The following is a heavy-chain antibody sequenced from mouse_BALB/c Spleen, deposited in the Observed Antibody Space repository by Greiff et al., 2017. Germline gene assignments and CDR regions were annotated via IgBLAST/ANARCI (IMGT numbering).Heavy chain of an antibody. CDR3: ARGDGGFDY. J-gene: IGHJ2*01. V-gene: IGHV5-17*02. Sequence: EVKVVESGGGLVQPGGSRKLSCAASGFTFSSFGMHWVRQAPEKGLEWVAYISSGSSTIYYADTVKGRFTISRDNPKNTLFLQMTSLRSEDTAMYYCARGDGGFDYWGQGTTLTVSS. CDR1: GFTFSSFG. CDR2: ISSGSSTI. D-gene: IGHD1-1*02.